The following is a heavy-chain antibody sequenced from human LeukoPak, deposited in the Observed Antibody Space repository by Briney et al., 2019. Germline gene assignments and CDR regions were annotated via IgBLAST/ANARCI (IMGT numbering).Heavy chain of an antibody. Sequence: SETLSLTCTVSGGSISSHYWTWIRQPPGKGLEWIGFIYYTGSTNYNPSLKSRVTISVDTSKDQFSLKLTSVTAADTAVYYCARDYYDSSGYWGYYYGMDVWGQGTTVTVSS. CDR3: ARDYYDSSGYWGYYYGMDV. CDR2: IYYTGST. D-gene: IGHD3-22*01. CDR1: GGSISSHY. J-gene: IGHJ6*02. V-gene: IGHV4-59*11.